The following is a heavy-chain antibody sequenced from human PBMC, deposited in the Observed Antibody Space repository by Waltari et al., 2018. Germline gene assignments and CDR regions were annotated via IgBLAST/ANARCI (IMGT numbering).Heavy chain of an antibody. CDR1: GPSINTYS. V-gene: IGHV4-59*01. CDR2: KFYSGSS. CDR3: ARGITMFDT. D-gene: IGHD3-10*01. J-gene: IGHJ5*02. Sequence: QVQLQESGPGLVTPSETLSLTCHVSGPSINTYSGSWIRQPPGKGLEGIGYKFYSGSSNYNPSLKSRVTISVDTSKNQFSLHLTSVTAADAAVYYCARGITMFDTWGQGTLVTVSS.